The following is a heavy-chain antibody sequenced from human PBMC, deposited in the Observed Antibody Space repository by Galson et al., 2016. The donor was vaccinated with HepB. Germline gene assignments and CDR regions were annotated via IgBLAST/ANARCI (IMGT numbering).Heavy chain of an antibody. V-gene: IGHV3-30*03. J-gene: IGHJ4*02. CDR1: GDSISSHD. CDR3: ASDHGGNPGSDY. Sequence: LSLTCAVSGDSISSHDWWSWVRQPPGKGLEWVALVSSDETNKFYADSVKGRFTISRDNSKNMLYLQMHSLRTEDTALYYCASDHGGNPGSDYWGQGTLVTVAS. CDR2: VSSDETNK. D-gene: IGHD4-23*01.